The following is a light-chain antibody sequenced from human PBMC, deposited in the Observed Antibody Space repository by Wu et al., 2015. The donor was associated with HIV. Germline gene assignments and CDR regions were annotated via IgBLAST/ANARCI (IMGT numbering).Light chain of an antibody. CDR2: AAS. Sequence: DIQLTQSPSFLSASVGDRVTITCRASQGISHFLGWYQQKPGKAPKLLIYAASTLQSGVPSRFSGSGSGTEFTLTISSLQSEDFAVYYCQQYNNWRRTFGQGTKVEIK. V-gene: IGKV1-9*01. CDR1: QGISHF. J-gene: IGKJ1*01. CDR3: QQYNNWRRT.